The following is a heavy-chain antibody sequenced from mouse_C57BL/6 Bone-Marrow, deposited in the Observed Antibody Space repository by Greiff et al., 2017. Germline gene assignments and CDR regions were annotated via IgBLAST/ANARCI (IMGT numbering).Heavy chain of an antibody. V-gene: IGHV1-80*01. J-gene: IGHJ2*01. CDR3: AMGWLLLYFDY. D-gene: IGHD2-3*01. Sequence: QVQLQQSGAELVKPGASVKISCKASGYAFSSYWMNWVKQRPGKGLEWIGQIYPGDGDTNYNGKFKGKATLTADKSSSTAYMPLSSLTSEDSAVYYCAMGWLLLYFDYWGQGTTLTVSS. CDR2: IYPGDGDT. CDR1: GYAFSSYW.